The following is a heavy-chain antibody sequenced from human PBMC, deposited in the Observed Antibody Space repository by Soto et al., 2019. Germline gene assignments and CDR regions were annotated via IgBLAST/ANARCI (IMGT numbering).Heavy chain of an antibody. CDR1: GGSISSYY. CDR2: IYYSGST. J-gene: IGHJ6*03. CDR3: ARGPPFRYYDFWSGYYTGPTYMDV. D-gene: IGHD3-3*01. Sequence: SETLSLTCTVSGGSISSYYWSWIRLPPGKGLEWIGYIYYSGSTNYNPSLKSRVTISVDTSKNQFSLKLSSVTAADTAVYYFARGPPFRYYDFWSGYYTGPTYMDVWGKGTTVTVSS. V-gene: IGHV4-59*01.